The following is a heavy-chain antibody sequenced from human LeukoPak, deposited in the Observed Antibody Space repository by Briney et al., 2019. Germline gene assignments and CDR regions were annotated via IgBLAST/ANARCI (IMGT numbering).Heavy chain of an antibody. D-gene: IGHD3-3*01. Sequence: SETLSLTCTASGGSISSGSYYCSWIRQPPGKGLERIGRIHRSGSTAYNPSVKSRVTISVDTSKNQFSLKLNSVTAADTAVYYCARGGFLVQNHFDPWGQGTLVTVSS. V-gene: IGHV4-61*02. J-gene: IGHJ5*02. CDR3: ARGGFLVQNHFDP. CDR2: IHRSGST. CDR1: GGSISSGSYY.